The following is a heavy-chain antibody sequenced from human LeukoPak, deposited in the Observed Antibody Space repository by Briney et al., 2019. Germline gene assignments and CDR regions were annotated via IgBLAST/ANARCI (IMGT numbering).Heavy chain of an antibody. J-gene: IGHJ1*01. D-gene: IGHD6-13*01. CDR2: IYNTGST. CDR3: ARSRIAAAGTEYFHH. V-gene: IGHV4-39*02. CDR1: GGSINSNSYF. Sequence: SETLSLTCTVSGGSINSNSYFWGWIRQTPGKGLEWIGNIYNTGSTSCNPSLKTRITISVDTSKVHFSLSLRSVTAADTAVYFCARSRIAAAGTEYFHHWGRGTLVSVSS.